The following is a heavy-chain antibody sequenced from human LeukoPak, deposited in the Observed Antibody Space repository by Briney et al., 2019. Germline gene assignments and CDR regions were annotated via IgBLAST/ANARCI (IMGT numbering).Heavy chain of an antibody. Sequence: PSETLALTCTVSGGSISSGSYYWSWIRQPAGKGLEWIGRSYTSGSTNYKPSLKSRVTISVDTSKNQFSLKLSSVTAADTAVYYWAREGPRYGAFDIWGQGTMVTVSS. CDR3: AREGPRYGAFDI. D-gene: IGHD1-1*01. CDR1: GGSISSGSYY. V-gene: IGHV4-61*02. CDR2: SYTSGST. J-gene: IGHJ3*02.